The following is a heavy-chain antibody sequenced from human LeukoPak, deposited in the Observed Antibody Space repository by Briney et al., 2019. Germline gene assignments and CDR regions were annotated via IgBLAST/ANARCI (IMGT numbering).Heavy chain of an antibody. CDR2: IYYSGST. CDR3: ARAFRIVPPSN. D-gene: IGHD2-15*01. V-gene: IGHV4-31*03. J-gene: IGHJ1*01. Sequence: SETLSLTCTVSGGSISSSSYYWGWIRQHPGKGLEWIGYIYYSGSTYYNPSLKSRVTISVDTSKNQFSLKLSSVTAADTAVYYCARAFRIVPPSNWGQGTLVTVSS. CDR1: GGSISSSSYY.